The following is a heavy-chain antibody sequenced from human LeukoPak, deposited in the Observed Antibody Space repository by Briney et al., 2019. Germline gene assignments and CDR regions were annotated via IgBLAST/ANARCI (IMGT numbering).Heavy chain of an antibody. CDR2: INPNSGGT. CDR1: GYTFTGYY. Sequence: ASVKVSCKASGYTFTGYYMHWVRQAPGQGLEWMGWINPNSGGTNYAQKFQGRVTMTRDTSISTAYMELSRLRSDDTAVYYCARDGRRVYCSSTSCYTHYYMDVWGKGTTVTVSS. D-gene: IGHD2-2*02. V-gene: IGHV1-2*02. CDR3: ARDGRRVYCSSTSCYTHYYMDV. J-gene: IGHJ6*03.